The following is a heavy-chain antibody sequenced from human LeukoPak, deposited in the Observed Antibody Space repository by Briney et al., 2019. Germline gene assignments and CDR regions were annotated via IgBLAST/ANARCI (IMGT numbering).Heavy chain of an antibody. J-gene: IGHJ4*02. Sequence: GGSLRLSCAASGFIFSRYAMSWVRQATGGGLEWVSVISDSGRSTYYADSVKGRFTISRHNSKNTLFLQMNSLRAEDTALYYCAKKPGTTEDPFDYWGQGTLVTVSS. CDR2: ISDSGRST. CDR1: GFIFSRYA. CDR3: AKKPGTTEDPFDY. V-gene: IGHV3-23*01. D-gene: IGHD1-7*01.